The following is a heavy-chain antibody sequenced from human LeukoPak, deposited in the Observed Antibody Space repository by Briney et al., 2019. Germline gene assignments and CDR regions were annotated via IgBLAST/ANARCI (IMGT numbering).Heavy chain of an antibody. Sequence: SETLSLTCTVSGGSVSSGSYYWSWIRQPPGKGLEWIGEIYHSGSTNYNPSLKSRVTISVDKSKNQFSLKLSSVTAADTAVYYCARDIAAAGHFDYWGQGTLVTVSS. CDR3: ARDIAAAGHFDY. V-gene: IGHV4-61*01. D-gene: IGHD6-13*01. CDR2: IYHSGST. J-gene: IGHJ4*02. CDR1: GGSVSSGSYY.